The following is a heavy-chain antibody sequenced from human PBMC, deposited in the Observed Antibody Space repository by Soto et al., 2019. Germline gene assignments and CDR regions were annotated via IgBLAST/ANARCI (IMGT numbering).Heavy chain of an antibody. V-gene: IGHV3-30-3*01. J-gene: IGHJ6*02. Sequence: GGSLRLSCAASGFTFSSYAMHWVRQAPGKGLEWVAVISYDGSNKYYADSVKGRFTISRDNSKNTLYLQMNSLRAEDTAVYYCARDSLTGTTNYYYGMDVWGQGTTVTVSS. CDR3: ARDSLTGTTNYYYGMDV. CDR2: ISYDGSNK. CDR1: GFTFSSYA. D-gene: IGHD1-7*01.